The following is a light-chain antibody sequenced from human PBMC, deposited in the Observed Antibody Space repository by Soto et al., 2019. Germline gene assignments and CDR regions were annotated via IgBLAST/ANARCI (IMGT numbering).Light chain of an antibody. V-gene: IGKV1-39*01. CDR3: QQSYGNPG. CDR2: AAS. J-gene: IGKJ3*01. Sequence: DIQMTQSPSSLSASVGDRVTITCRASQSIGFFLNWYHQKPGKAPKLLIYAASSLQSGVPSRFSGSGSGTDFTLTITSLQPEDFGTYYCQQSYGNPGFAPGTKVDIK. CDR1: QSIGFF.